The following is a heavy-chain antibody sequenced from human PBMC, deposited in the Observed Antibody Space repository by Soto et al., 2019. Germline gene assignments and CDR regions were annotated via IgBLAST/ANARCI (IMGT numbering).Heavy chain of an antibody. Sequence: QVQLVQSGAEVKKPGASVKVSCTASGYTFTHYAIHWVRHAPGQRLEWMGFINAGSGNTKYSQTFQGRLTITKDTSARTAYMVLGSLRSEDTAIYYCARGLAADGAWGQGTLVTVSS. J-gene: IGHJ5*02. CDR1: GYTFTHYA. CDR3: ARGLAADGA. CDR2: INAGSGNT. D-gene: IGHD6-13*01. V-gene: IGHV1-3*01.